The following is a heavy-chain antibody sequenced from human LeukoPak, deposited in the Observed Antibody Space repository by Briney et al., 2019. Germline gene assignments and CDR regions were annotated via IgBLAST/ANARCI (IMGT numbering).Heavy chain of an antibody. V-gene: IGHV3-9*01. CDR3: AKDIGRFLEWLFIDYYYYGMDV. J-gene: IGHJ6*02. CDR2: ISRNSGSI. D-gene: IGHD3-3*01. CDR1: GFTFDDYA. Sequence: PGGSLRLSCAASGFTFDDYAMHWVRQAPGKGLEWVSGISRNSGSIGYADSVKGRFTISRDNAKNSLYLQMNSLRAEDTALYYCAKDIGRFLEWLFIDYYYYGMDVWGQGTTVTVSS.